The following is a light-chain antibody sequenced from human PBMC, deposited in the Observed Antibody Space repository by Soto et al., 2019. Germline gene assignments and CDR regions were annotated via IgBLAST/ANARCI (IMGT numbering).Light chain of an antibody. J-gene: IGKJ4*01. CDR2: SAS. V-gene: IGKV1-9*01. CDR1: QGITSY. Sequence: SKLTQSPSSLSASVGDRVTITCRASQGITSYLAWYQQRPGKAPGLLIYSASTLQSGVPSRFSGSGYGTDSSLTISIRQPEDVATADCQQLYSHPLTFGGGTKVDIK. CDR3: QQLYSHPLT.